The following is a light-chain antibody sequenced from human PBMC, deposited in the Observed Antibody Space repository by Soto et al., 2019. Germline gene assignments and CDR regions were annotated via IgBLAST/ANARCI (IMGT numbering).Light chain of an antibody. J-gene: IGKJ3*01. CDR2: GAS. V-gene: IGKV3-15*01. Sequence: EVEMTQSPATLSVSPGERAILSCRASQSVSNNLAWYQQKPGQAPRLLISGASTRATGIPARFSGSGSGTEFTLTISSVQSEDFAVYYCQQFNTWPETFGPGTKVDIK. CDR3: QQFNTWPET. CDR1: QSVSNN.